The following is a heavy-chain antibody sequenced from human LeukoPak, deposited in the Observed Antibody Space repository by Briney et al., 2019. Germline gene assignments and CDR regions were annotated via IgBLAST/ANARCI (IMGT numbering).Heavy chain of an antibody. Sequence: ASVKVSCKASGYTFTTYDINWVRQATGQGLEWMGWMNPNSGNTGYAQKFQGRVTMTTNTSISTAYMELRSLRYEDTAVYYCARGPNKSDGGNSGSAWFDPWGQGTLVTVSS. V-gene: IGHV1-8*01. D-gene: IGHD4-23*01. CDR2: MNPNSGNT. CDR1: GYTFTTYD. J-gene: IGHJ5*02. CDR3: ARGPNKSDGGNSGSAWFDP.